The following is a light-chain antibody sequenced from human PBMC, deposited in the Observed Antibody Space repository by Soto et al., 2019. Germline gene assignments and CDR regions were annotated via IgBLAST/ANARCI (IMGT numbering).Light chain of an antibody. CDR2: TAS. V-gene: IGKV1-5*03. CDR1: QSISSC. Sequence: VQVYQSDFAVSASVGDRVTITGLASQSISSCLAWYQQKPGQAPKLLIYTASSLESGVPSRFSGSGSGTEFTLTISSLQPDDFATYYCQQYNSYSGTFGQGTKV. CDR3: QQYNSYSGT. J-gene: IGKJ1*01.